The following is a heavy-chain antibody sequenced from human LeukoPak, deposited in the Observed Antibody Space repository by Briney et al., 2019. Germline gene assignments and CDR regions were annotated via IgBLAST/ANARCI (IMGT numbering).Heavy chain of an antibody. D-gene: IGHD2-21*01. Sequence: ASVKVSCKASGYTFTSYDINWVRQATGQGLEWMGWMNPDSGNTGSAQRFQGRVTMTRNTSLSTAYIELSSLRSEDTAVYYCARGRSWDCGGSDCYILEDYWGQGTLVTVSS. CDR3: ARGRSWDCGGSDCYILEDY. V-gene: IGHV1-8*01. J-gene: IGHJ4*02. CDR1: GYTFTSYD. CDR2: MNPDSGNT.